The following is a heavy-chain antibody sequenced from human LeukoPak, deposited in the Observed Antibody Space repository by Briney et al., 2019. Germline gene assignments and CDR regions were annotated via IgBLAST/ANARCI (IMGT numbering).Heavy chain of an antibody. J-gene: IGHJ4*02. V-gene: IGHV4-31*03. CDR3: AREKYSYGFDY. CDR1: GGIISSSGYH. D-gene: IGHD5-18*01. Sequence: SETVSLTCTVSGGIISSSGYHWSWIRQHPGRGLEWSGYIYYSGSTYYNPSLKSRVTISVDTSKNQFSLKLSSVTAADTAVYYCAREKYSYGFDYWGQGTLVTVSS. CDR2: IYYSGST.